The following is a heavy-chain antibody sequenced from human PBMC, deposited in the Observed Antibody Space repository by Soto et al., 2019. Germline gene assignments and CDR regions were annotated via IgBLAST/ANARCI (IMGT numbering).Heavy chain of an antibody. CDR3: ARQGASIAARRIFDY. V-gene: IGHV4-39*01. Sequence: QLQLQESGPGLVKPSETLSLTCTVSGGSISSSSYYWGWIRQPPGKGLEWIGSIYYSGSTYYNPSLKSRVTISVDTSKNQFSLKLSSVTAADTAVYYCARQGASIAARRIFDYWGQGTLVTVSS. J-gene: IGHJ4*02. CDR2: IYYSGST. D-gene: IGHD6-6*01. CDR1: GGSISSSSYY.